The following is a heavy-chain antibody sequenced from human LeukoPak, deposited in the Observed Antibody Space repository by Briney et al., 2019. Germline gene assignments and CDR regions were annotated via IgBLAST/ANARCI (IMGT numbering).Heavy chain of an antibody. CDR1: GGSISRYY. CDR2: IYYIAST. J-gene: IGHJ6*02. CDR3: ASSGSSGWWDYYYGMDV. Sequence: SETLSLTCTVSGGSISRYYWSWLRQPPGKGLEWVGYIYYIASTNYNPSLESRVTISLDTSKNQFSLKLSSVTAADTAVYYCASSGSSGWWDYYYGMDVWGQGTTVTVSS. V-gene: IGHV4-59*01. D-gene: IGHD6-19*01.